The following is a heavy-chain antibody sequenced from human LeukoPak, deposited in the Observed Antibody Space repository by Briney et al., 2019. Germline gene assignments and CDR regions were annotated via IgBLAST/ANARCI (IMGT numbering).Heavy chain of an antibody. CDR2: IGGYNGKT. CDR3: ARDRDSIAVAGSPRYFDY. CDR1: GYTLNTYG. V-gene: IGHV1-18*01. Sequence: VASVKVSCKASGYTLNTYGVSWVRHAPGQGLEWMGWIGGYNGKTDFAQKLQGRLTMTTDASTNTAYMELRSLTSDDTAVYYCARDRDSIAVAGSPRYFDYWGQGTLVTVSS. D-gene: IGHD6-19*01. J-gene: IGHJ4*02.